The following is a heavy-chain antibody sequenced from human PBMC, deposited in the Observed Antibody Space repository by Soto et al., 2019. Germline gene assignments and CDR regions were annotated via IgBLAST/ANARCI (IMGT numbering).Heavy chain of an antibody. J-gene: IGHJ5*02. Sequence: WETLSLTCTVSGGSINNYYWSWIRQPPGKGLEWIGYIYYRGGTDYNPSLKSRVTISVDTSKNQFSLKLSSVTAADTAMYYCAREMGVLYPFDPWGQGTLVTVSS. CDR1: GGSINNYY. V-gene: IGHV4-59*01. CDR2: IYYRGGT. CDR3: AREMGVLYPFDP. D-gene: IGHD2-2*02.